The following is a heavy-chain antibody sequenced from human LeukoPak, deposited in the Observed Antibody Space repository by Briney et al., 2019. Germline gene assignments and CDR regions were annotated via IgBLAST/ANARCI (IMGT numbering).Heavy chain of an antibody. CDR2: IIPIFGSA. V-gene: IGHV1-69*01. J-gene: IGHJ4*02. Sequence: GSSVKVSCKASGGTFSSYAISWVRQAPGQGLEWMGEIIPIFGSANYAQKFQGRVTITADESTSTAYMELSSLRSEDTAVYYCARVPPHDYGDYVGVYYFDYWGQGTLVTVSS. D-gene: IGHD4-17*01. CDR3: ARVPPHDYGDYVGVYYFDY. CDR1: GGTFSSYA.